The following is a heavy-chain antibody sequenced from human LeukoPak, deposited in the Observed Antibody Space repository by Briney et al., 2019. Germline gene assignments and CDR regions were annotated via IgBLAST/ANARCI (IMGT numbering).Heavy chain of an antibody. Sequence: GGSLRLSCAASGFTFSGYWMSWVRQAPGKGLEWVAKIKQDGSEKYYVDSVKGRFTISRDNAKNSLYLQMNSLRAEDTAVYYCARDLFESSGPLDVFDIWGQGTMVTVSS. D-gene: IGHD3-3*01. CDR2: IKQDGSEK. CDR1: GFTFSGYW. V-gene: IGHV3-7*01. J-gene: IGHJ3*02. CDR3: ARDLFESSGPLDVFDI.